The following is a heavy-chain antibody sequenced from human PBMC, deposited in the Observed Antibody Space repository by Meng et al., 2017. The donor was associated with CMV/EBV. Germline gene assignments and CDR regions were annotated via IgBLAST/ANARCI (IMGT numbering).Heavy chain of an antibody. Sequence: SGPTLVKPTRTLTLTCTFSGFSLSTSGMCVSWVRQPPGKALEWLALIDWDDDKYYSTSLKTRLTISKDTSKNQVVLTMTNMDPVDTATYYCARISGSFYYFDYWGQGTLVTVSS. V-gene: IGHV2-70*20. CDR3: ARISGSFYYFDY. CDR2: IDWDDDK. D-gene: IGHD1-26*01. J-gene: IGHJ4*02. CDR1: GFSLSTSGMC.